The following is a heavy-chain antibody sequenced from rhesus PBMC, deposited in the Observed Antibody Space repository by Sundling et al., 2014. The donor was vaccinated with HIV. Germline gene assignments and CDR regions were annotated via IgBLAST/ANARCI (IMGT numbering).Heavy chain of an antibody. D-gene: IGHD2-21*01. Sequence: QVQLQESGPGVVKPSETLSLTCGVSGGSISDSYRWTWIRQFPGKGLEWIGYAYGSTMSTNYHPSLKSRVTISKDTSKNQFSLKLSSVTAADTAVYYCARHRGYCTSGSCYVLDFEFWGQGALVTVSS. CDR2: AYGSTMST. CDR1: GGSISDSYR. J-gene: IGHJ1*01. CDR3: ARHRGYCTSGSCYVLDFEF. V-gene: IGHV4S10*01.